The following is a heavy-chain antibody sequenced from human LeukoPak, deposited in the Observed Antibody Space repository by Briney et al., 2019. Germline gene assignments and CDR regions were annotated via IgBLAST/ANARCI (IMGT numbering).Heavy chain of an antibody. Sequence: SETLSLTCAVYGGSFSGYYWNWIRQPPGEGLEWIGEINHSGSTNYNPSLKSRVTMSVDTSKNQISLKLNSVTAADTAVYYCARDLYGGLFDYWGQGTLVTVSS. J-gene: IGHJ4*02. CDR3: ARDLYGGLFDY. D-gene: IGHD4/OR15-4a*01. CDR1: GGSFSGYY. CDR2: INHSGST. V-gene: IGHV4-34*01.